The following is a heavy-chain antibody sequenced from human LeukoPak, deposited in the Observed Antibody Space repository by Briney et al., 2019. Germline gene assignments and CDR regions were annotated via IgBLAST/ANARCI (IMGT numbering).Heavy chain of an antibody. D-gene: IGHD3-10*01. J-gene: IGHJ5*02. CDR2: IKTDGSGT. CDR1: GFTFSSYC. Sequence: GGSLRLSCAASGFTFSSYCMHWVRQAPGKGVVWVSHIKTDGSGTNYAESVKGRFTISRDNAKNTVYLQMNSLRAEDTAVYYCARDYVSGSFGPWGQGTLVTVSS. V-gene: IGHV3-74*01. CDR3: ARDYVSGSFGP.